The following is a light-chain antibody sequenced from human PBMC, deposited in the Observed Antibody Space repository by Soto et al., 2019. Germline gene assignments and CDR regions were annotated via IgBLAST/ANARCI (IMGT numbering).Light chain of an antibody. V-gene: IGLV2-23*01. J-gene: IGLJ1*01. CDR2: EGS. Sequence: QSALTQPASVSGSPGQSITISCTGTSSDVGNYNLVSWYQHHPGKAPKVVIYEGSKRPSGVSHRFYGFKSGNTASLTISGLQAEDEADYHCCSYAGSNPDVFGTGTKVTVL. CDR1: SSDVGNYNL. CDR3: CSYAGSNPDV.